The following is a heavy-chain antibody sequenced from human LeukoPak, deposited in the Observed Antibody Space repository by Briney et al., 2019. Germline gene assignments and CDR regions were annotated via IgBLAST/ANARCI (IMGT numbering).Heavy chain of an antibody. CDR2: IYYSGST. CDR3: ARAFSNYYDSSGYPDDAFDI. Sequence: SETLSLTCTVSGGSISSKYWSWIRQPPGKGLEWIGYIYYSGSTNYNPSLKSRVTISVDTSKNQFSLKLSSVTAADTAVYYCARAFSNYYDSSGYPDDAFDIWGQGTMVTVSS. V-gene: IGHV4-59*01. D-gene: IGHD3-22*01. J-gene: IGHJ3*02. CDR1: GGSISSKY.